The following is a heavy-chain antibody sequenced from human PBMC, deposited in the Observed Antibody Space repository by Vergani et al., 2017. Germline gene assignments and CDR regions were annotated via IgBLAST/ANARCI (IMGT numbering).Heavy chain of an antibody. V-gene: IGHV1-2*06. CDR2: INPNRGGT. J-gene: IGHJ5*02. CDR3: ARAPNPMSNWFDP. Sequence: QVQLVQSGAEVKKPGASVKVSCKASGYTFTGYYMHGVRQAPGQGLEWMGRINPNRGGTNYAQKFQGRVTMTRDTSISTAYMELRRLRSDDTAVYYCARAPNPMSNWFDPWGQGTLVTVSS. CDR1: GYTFTGYY.